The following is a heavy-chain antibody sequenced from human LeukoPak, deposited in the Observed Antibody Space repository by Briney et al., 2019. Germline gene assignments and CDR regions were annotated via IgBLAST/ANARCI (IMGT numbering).Heavy chain of an antibody. J-gene: IGHJ6*02. V-gene: IGHV3-9*01. CDR1: GFTFDDYA. CDR3: AKDSIEWFLAYGMDV. D-gene: IGHD3-9*01. Sequence: GRSLRLSCAASGFTFDDYAMHWVRQAPGKGLEWVSGISWNSGSIGYADSVKGRFTISRDNAKNSLYPQMNSLRAEDTALYYCAKDSIEWFLAYGMDVWGQGTTVTVSS. CDR2: ISWNSGSI.